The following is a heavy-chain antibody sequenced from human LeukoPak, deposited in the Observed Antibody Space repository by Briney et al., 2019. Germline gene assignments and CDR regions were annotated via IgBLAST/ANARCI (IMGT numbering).Heavy chain of an antibody. CDR3: AKESSSGYYFDY. Sequence: GRSLRLSCAASGFTFDDYAMHWVRQAPGKGLEWVSGISWNSGSIGYADSVKGRFTISRDNAKNSLYLQMNSLRAEGMALYYCAKESSSGYYFDYWGQGTLVTVSS. CDR1: GFTFDDYA. J-gene: IGHJ4*02. D-gene: IGHD6-19*01. V-gene: IGHV3-9*03. CDR2: ISWNSGSI.